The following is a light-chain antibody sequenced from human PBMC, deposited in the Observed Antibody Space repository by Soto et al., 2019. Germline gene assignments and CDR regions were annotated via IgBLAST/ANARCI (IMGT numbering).Light chain of an antibody. V-gene: IGKV3-11*01. CDR3: QQYNNWPLT. J-gene: IGKJ4*01. Sequence: EIVLTQSPSTLSLSPGERATLSCRASQSVGIYLFWFQQRPGQAPRLLMYDASNRAAGIPARFSGSGSGTDFTLTISSLQSEDFEIYYCQQYNNWPLTFGGGTKVDIK. CDR1: QSVGIY. CDR2: DAS.